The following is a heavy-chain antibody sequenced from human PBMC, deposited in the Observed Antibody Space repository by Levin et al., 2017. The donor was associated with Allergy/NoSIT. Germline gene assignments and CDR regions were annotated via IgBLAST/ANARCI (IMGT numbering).Heavy chain of an antibody. CDR3: ARVISSGWEYYLDY. V-gene: IGHV5-51*01. CDR1: GYSFTGYW. CDR2: IYPGDSDT. Sequence: PGGSLRLSCQASGYSFTGYWIGWVRQMPGKGLEWMGIIYPGDSDTRYSPSFQGQVIISVDKSNSTAYLQWSSLKASDSAIYYCARVISSGWEYYLDYWGQGTLVTVSS. J-gene: IGHJ4*02. D-gene: IGHD6-19*01.